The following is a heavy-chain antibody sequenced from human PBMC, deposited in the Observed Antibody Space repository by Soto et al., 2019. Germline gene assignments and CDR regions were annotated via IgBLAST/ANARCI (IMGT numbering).Heavy chain of an antibody. CDR3: PKGRVVCTYYDSSGYDY. D-gene: IGHD3-22*01. Sequence: LSSQAYGLTVSRDGMDWVHQAAGEGVEWASVISYDGSTKYYAESVKRRFTIYRDNSKNTLYLQMNSLRAEDTAVSYCPKGRVVCTYYDSSGYDYWGQGTLVTVSS. J-gene: IGHJ4*02. CDR1: GLTVSRDG. CDR2: ISYDGSTK. V-gene: IGHV3-30*18.